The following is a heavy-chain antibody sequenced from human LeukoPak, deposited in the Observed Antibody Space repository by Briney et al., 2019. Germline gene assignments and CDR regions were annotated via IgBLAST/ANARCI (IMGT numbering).Heavy chain of an antibody. V-gene: IGHV4-34*01. CDR3: ARSLLWPTGASES. Sequence: SETLSLTCAVYGGFFGGYYWTWIRQSPGKGLEWIGEINHSGWTNYNPSLESRVTISLDASRTQFSLKMNSLTAADTAVYFCARSLLWPTGASESWGQGATVTVSS. D-gene: IGHD2-8*02. J-gene: IGHJ3*02. CDR2: INHSGWT. CDR1: GGFFGGYY.